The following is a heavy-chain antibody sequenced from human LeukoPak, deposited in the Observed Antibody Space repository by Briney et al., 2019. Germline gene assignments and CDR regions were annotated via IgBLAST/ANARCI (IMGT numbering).Heavy chain of an antibody. D-gene: IGHD3-22*01. CDR2: IIPMLGIT. V-gene: IGHV1-69*04. CDR3: ARDGYYYDSSDYYSPSIRFDP. J-gene: IGHJ5*02. CDR1: GGTIISYT. Sequence: GASVKVSCKASGGTIISYTISWVRQAPGQGLEWRGRIIPMLGITNNAQKFQGRVTLTADKSTSTAYMELGSLRSEDTAVYYCARDGYYYDSSDYYSPSIRFDPWGQGTLVSVSS.